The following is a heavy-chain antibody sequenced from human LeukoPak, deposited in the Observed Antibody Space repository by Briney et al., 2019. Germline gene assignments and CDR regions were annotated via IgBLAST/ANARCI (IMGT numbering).Heavy chain of an antibody. CDR3: ANLPRDYDDY. Sequence: TGGPLRLSCAASGFTFSSYGMHWVRQAPGKGLEWVAVISYDGSNKYYADSVKGRFTISRDNSKNTLYLQMNSLRAEDTAVYYCANLPRDYDDYWGQGTLVTVSS. CDR1: GFTFSSYG. V-gene: IGHV3-30*18. J-gene: IGHJ4*02. CDR2: ISYDGSNK.